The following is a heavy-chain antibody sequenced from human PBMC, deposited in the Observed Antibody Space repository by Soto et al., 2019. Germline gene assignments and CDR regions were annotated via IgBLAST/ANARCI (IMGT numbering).Heavy chain of an antibody. J-gene: IGHJ4*02. D-gene: IGHD4-17*01. V-gene: IGHV3-23*01. CDR1: GFTFSSYA. Sequence: GGSLRLSCAASGFTFSSYAMSWVRQAPGKGLEWVSAISGSGGSTYYADSVKGRFTISRDNSKNTLYLQMNSLRAEDTAVYYCAKVPAPPTVISLGQYYFDYWGQGTLVTVSS. CDR3: AKVPAPPTVISLGQYYFDY. CDR2: ISGSGGST.